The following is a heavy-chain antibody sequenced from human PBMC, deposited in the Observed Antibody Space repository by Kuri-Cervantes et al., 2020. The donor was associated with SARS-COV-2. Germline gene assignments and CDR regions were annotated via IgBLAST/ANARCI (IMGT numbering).Heavy chain of an antibody. Sequence: GESLKISCAASGFTFSSYSMNWVRQAPGKGLEWVSSISSSSSYIYYADSVKGRFTISRDNAKNSLYLQMNSLRAEDTAVYYCARASVAGSGYWGYWGQGTLVTVSS. CDR3: ARASVAGSGYWGY. J-gene: IGHJ4*02. CDR2: ISSSSSYI. CDR1: GFTFSSYS. D-gene: IGHD3-22*01. V-gene: IGHV3-21*01.